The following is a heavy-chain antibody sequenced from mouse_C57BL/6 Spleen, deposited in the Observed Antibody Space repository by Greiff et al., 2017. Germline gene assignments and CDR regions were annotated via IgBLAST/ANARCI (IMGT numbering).Heavy chain of an antibody. CDR3: ARSGYGSSYVDY. D-gene: IGHD1-1*01. V-gene: IGHV1-26*01. CDR2: INPNNGGT. J-gene: IGHJ2*01. Sequence: EVQLQQSGPELVKPGASVKISCKASGYTFTDYYMNWVKQSHGKSLEWIGDINPNNGGTSYNQKFKGKATLTVDKSSSTAYMELRSLTSEDSAVYYCARSGYGSSYVDYWGQGTTLTVSS. CDR1: GYTFTDYY.